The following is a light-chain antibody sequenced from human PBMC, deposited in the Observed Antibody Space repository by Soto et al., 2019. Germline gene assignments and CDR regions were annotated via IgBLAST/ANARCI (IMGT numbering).Light chain of an antibody. CDR1: QSVSSY. Sequence: EIVLTQSPATLSLSPGERATLSCRASQSVSSYLAWYQQKPGQAPRLLIYDASNRATGIPARFSGSGSGTDVTLTISSLDPEDFAVYYCQQRSNWPRFGQGTRLEIK. CDR3: QQRSNWPR. J-gene: IGKJ5*01. V-gene: IGKV3-11*01. CDR2: DAS.